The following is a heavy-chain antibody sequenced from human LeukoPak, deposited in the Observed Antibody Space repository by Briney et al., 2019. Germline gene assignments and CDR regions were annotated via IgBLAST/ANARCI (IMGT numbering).Heavy chain of an antibody. CDR2: ISAYNGNT. J-gene: IGHJ4*02. CDR1: GYTFTRYG. Sequence: ASVKVSCTPSGYTFTRYGISWVRQAPGQGLEWMGWISAYNGNTNYAQKLQGRVTMTTDTSTSTAYMELRSLRSDDTAVYYCARNYDSSGEIDYWGQGTLVTVSS. CDR3: ARNYDSSGEIDY. V-gene: IGHV1-18*01. D-gene: IGHD3-22*01.